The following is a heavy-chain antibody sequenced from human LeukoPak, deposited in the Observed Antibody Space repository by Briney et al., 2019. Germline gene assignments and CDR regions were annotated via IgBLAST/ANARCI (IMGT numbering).Heavy chain of an antibody. CDR3: AKEGSYGSGSYYPYFDC. J-gene: IGHJ4*02. V-gene: IGHV3-23*01. D-gene: IGHD3-10*01. CDR2: ISGSGGST. Sequence: GGSLRLSCAASGFTFSSYAMNWVRQAPGKGLEWVSGISGSGGSTYYADSVKGRFTVSRDNSKNTLYLQMNSLRAEDTAVYYCAKEGSYGSGSYYPYFDCWGQGTLVTVSS. CDR1: GFTFSSYA.